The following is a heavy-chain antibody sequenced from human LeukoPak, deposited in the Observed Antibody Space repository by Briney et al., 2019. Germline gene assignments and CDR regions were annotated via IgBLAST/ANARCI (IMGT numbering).Heavy chain of an antibody. J-gene: IGHJ3*02. D-gene: IGHD4-17*01. Sequence: SETLSLTCTVSGGSISSSSYHWGWIRQPPGKGLEWIGSIYYSGSTYYNPSLKSRVTISVDTSKNQFSLKLSSVTAADTAVYYCARDNYGDYAGAFDIWGQGTMVTVSS. CDR2: IYYSGST. V-gene: IGHV4-39*02. CDR1: GGSISSSSYH. CDR3: ARDNYGDYAGAFDI.